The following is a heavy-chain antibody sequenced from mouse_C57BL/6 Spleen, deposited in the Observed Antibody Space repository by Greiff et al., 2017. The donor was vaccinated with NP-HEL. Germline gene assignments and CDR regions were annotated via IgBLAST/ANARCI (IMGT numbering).Heavy chain of an antibody. V-gene: IGHV7-3*01. CDR3: ARYSAHAMDY. CDR2: IRNKANGYTT. J-gene: IGHJ4*01. CDR1: GFTFTDYY. Sequence: EVKLVESGGGLVQPGGSLSLSCAASGFTFTDYYMSWVRQPPGKALEWLGFIRNKANGYTTEYSASGKGRFTIYRDNSQSILYLQMNALRAEDSATYYCARYSAHAMDYWGQGTSVTVSS.